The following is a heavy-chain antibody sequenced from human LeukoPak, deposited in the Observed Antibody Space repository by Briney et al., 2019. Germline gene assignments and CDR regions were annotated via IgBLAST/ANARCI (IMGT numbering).Heavy chain of an antibody. J-gene: IGHJ4*02. CDR1: GGTFSSYA. CDR3: ARDLEVGATGGGDY. Sequence: SVTVSCKASGGTFSSYAISWVRQAPGQGLEWMGGIIPIFGTANYAQKFQGRVTITADESTSTAYMELSSLRSEDTAVYYCARDLEVGATGGGDYWGQGTLVTVSS. CDR2: IIPIFGTA. D-gene: IGHD1-26*01. V-gene: IGHV1-69*13.